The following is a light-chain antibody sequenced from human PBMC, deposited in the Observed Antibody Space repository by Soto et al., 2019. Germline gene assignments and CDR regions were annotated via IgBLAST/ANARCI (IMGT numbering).Light chain of an antibody. CDR1: SSDVGGYNY. CDR3: SSYAGRNNLV. J-gene: IGLJ1*01. V-gene: IGLV2-8*01. Sequence: QSALTQPPSASGSPGQSVTFSCTGTSSDVGGYNYVSWYQQHPGKAPKLMIYEVSKRPSGVPDRFSGFKSGNTASLTVSGLQAEDEADYYCSSYAGRNNLVFGTGTKVTVL. CDR2: EVS.